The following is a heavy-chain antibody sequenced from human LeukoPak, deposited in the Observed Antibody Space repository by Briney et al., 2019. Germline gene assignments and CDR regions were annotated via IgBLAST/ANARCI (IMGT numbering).Heavy chain of an antibody. V-gene: IGHV3-23*01. Sequence: PGGTLRLSCAASGFTFSSYGMSWVRQAPGKGLEWVSAISGSGGSTYYADSVKGRFTISRDNSKNTLYLQMNSLRAEDTAVYYCAKDLVPGYSGSYLNYMDVWGKGTTVTISS. CDR2: ISGSGGST. D-gene: IGHD1-26*01. CDR3: AKDLVPGYSGSYLNYMDV. CDR1: GFTFSSYG. J-gene: IGHJ6*03.